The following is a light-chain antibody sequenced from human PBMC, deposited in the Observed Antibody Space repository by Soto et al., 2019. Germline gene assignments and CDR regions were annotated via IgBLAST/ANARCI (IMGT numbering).Light chain of an antibody. Sequence: QTVVTQEPSISVSPGGTVTLICGLTSGSVSFTSYPSWFQQTPGQAPRTLIYSTNTRSSGVSDRFSGSILGSKAALTITGAQAADESHYYCALNLGGGITVFGGGTKLTVL. CDR2: STN. V-gene: IGLV8-61*01. CDR3: ALNLGGGITV. CDR1: SGSVSFTSY. J-gene: IGLJ3*02.